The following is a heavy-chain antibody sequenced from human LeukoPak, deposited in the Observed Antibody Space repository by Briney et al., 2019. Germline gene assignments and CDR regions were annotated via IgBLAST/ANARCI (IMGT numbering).Heavy chain of an antibody. CDR1: GFTFSSYS. V-gene: IGHV3-21*01. D-gene: IGHD3-22*01. CDR3: ASEGVVVTLHYYGMDV. CDR2: ISSSSSYI. J-gene: IGHJ6*02. Sequence: GGSLRLSCAASGFTFSSYSMNWVRQAPGKGLEWVSSISSSSSYIYYADSVKGRFTISRDNAKNSLYLQMNSLRAEDTAVYYCASEGVVVTLHYYGMDVWGQGTTVTVSS.